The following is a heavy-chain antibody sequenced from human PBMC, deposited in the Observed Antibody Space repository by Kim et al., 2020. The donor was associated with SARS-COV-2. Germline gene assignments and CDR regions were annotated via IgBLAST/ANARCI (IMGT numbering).Heavy chain of an antibody. J-gene: IGHJ6*03. V-gene: IGHV3-23*01. D-gene: IGHD3-16*01. CDR1: GFTFNYYA. CDR2: ISATGGSA. Sequence: GGSLRLSCAVSGFTFNYYAMGWVRQAPGKGLEWVSGISATGGSAYSAALMQDLSSISRDHSKNALFLQMARLRVEDSALYFCARSEVLGGFYVRG. CDR3: ARSEVLGGFYV.